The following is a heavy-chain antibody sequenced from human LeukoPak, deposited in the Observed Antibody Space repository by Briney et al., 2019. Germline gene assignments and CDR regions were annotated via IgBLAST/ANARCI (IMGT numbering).Heavy chain of an antibody. CDR2: IKQDGSEK. Sequence: EXVANIKQDGSEKYYVDSVKGRFTISRDNAKNSLYLLMNSLRAEDTAVYYCARDRYSSSWYYFDYWGQGTLVTVSS. D-gene: IGHD6-13*01. CDR3: ARDRYSSSWYYFDY. J-gene: IGHJ4*02. V-gene: IGHV3-7*01.